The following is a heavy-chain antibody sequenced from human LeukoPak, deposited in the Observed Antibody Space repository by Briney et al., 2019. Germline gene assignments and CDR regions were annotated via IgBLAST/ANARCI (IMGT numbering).Heavy chain of an antibody. CDR2: IYYSGST. CDR1: GGSISSYC. J-gene: IGHJ4*02. V-gene: IGHV4-59*01. CDR3: ARENYYRFDY. Sequence: SETLSLTCTVSGGSISSYCWSWIRQPPGRGLEWIGYIYYSGSTNYNPPLKSRVTISVDTSKNQFSLKLSSVTAADTAVYYCARENYYRFDYWGQGTLVTVSS. D-gene: IGHD3-10*01.